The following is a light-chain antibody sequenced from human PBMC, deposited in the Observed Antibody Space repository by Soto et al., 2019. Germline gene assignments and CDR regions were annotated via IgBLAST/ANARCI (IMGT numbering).Light chain of an antibody. J-gene: IGKJ1*01. Sequence: EIGLTQYPATLWLSPGEGATVSCRASQTITTELAWYQQKPGQPPRLLIYDASNRATGIPARFSGSGSGTDFTLTISSLEPDDFVVYYCQQRHSWPRTFGQGTKVDIK. CDR1: QTITTE. CDR2: DAS. V-gene: IGKV3-11*01. CDR3: QQRHSWPRT.